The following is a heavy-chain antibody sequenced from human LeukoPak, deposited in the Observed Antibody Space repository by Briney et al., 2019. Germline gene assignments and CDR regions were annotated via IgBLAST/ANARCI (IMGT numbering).Heavy chain of an antibody. CDR2: ISSSSSTI. CDR1: GFTFSSYS. D-gene: IGHD2-2*01. J-gene: IGHJ4*02. V-gene: IGHV3-48*01. Sequence: PGGSLRLSCAASGFTFSSYSMNWVRQAPGKGLEWVSYISSSSSTIYYADSVKGRFTLSRDSSKNTLYLQMNGLRAEDTAVYYCARSGWEYCTSASCFSFDYWGQGTLVTVSS. CDR3: ARSGWEYCTSASCFSFDY.